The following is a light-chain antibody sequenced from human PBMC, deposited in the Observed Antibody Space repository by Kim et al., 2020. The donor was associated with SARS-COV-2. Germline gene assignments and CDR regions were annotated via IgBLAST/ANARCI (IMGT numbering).Light chain of an antibody. CDR2: DAS. CDR3: QQYSNLPLT. V-gene: IGKV1-33*01. J-gene: IGKJ3*01. Sequence: ASVGDRVTLTCQASQHIHSYLNWYQQRPGKAPELLIYDASILETGVPSRFTGSGSGTHFTFTISRLQPEDIATYYCQQYSNLPLTFGPGTKVDIK. CDR1: QHIHSY.